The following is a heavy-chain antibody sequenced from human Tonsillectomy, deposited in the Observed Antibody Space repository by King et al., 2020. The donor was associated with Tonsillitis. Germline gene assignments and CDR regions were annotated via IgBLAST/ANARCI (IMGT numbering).Heavy chain of an antibody. V-gene: IGHV3-23*04. Sequence: VQLVESGGGLVQPGGSLRISCAASGFSFSSYAMSWVRQAPGKGLEWVSAISGSGGSTFYAESVKGRFTISRDNSKKTLYLQMNSLRVEDTAVYYCAVTGVPNYYYYYGMDVWGQGTTATVSS. CDR2: ISGSGGST. D-gene: IGHD3-9*01. J-gene: IGHJ6*02. CDR1: GFSFSSYA. CDR3: AVTGVPNYYYYYGMDV.